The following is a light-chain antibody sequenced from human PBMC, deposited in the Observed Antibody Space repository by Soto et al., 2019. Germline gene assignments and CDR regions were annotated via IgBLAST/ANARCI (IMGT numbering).Light chain of an antibody. Sequence: DIQMTQSPSSLSASVGDRVTITCQASQDISNYLNWYQQKPGKAPKLLIYDASNLETGVPSRFSGSGSRTDFTFTISSLQPEDIATYYCQQYDNLPHFGPGTKVDIK. CDR3: QQYDNLPH. V-gene: IGKV1-33*01. J-gene: IGKJ3*01. CDR1: QDISNY. CDR2: DAS.